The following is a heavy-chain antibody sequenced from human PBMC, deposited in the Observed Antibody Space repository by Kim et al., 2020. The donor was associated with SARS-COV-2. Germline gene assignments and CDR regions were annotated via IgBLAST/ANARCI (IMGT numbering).Heavy chain of an antibody. Sequence: GGSLRLSCAASGFTVSSNYMSWVRQAPGKGLEWVSVIYSGGSTYYADSVKGRFTISRDNSKNTLYLQMNSLRAEDTAVYYCARDGDNIAVAGTGWFDPWGQGTLVTVSS. J-gene: IGHJ5*02. V-gene: IGHV3-53*01. CDR3: ARDGDNIAVAGTGWFDP. D-gene: IGHD6-19*01. CDR2: IYSGGST. CDR1: GFTVSSNY.